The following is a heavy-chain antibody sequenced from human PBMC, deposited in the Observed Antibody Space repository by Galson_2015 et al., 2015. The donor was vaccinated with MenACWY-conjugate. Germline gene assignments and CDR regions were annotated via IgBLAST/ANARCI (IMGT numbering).Heavy chain of an antibody. V-gene: IGHV3-30*18. Sequence: SLRLSCAASGFTFSSYGMHWVRQAPGKGLEWVAVISYDGSNKYYADSVKGRFTISRDNSKNTLYLQMNSLRAEDTAVYYCAKDYYYDSSGYYSYFDYWGQGTLVTVSS. D-gene: IGHD3-22*01. J-gene: IGHJ4*02. CDR1: GFTFSSYG. CDR2: ISYDGSNK. CDR3: AKDYYYDSSGYYSYFDY.